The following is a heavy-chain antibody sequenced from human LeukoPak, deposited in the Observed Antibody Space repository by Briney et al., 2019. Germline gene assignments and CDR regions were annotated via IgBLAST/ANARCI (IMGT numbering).Heavy chain of an antibody. J-gene: IGHJ3*02. CDR1: GGSISSGGYY. Sequence: PSQTLSLTCTISGGSISSGGYYGIWIRQHPGKGLEWIGYIYYSGSTFHNPSLKSRVTISVDTSKNQFSLKLNSVTAADTAVYYCAADLQAFSFDIWGQGTMVTVSS. CDR3: AADLQAFSFDI. V-gene: IGHV4-31*03. CDR2: IYYSGST. D-gene: IGHD3-3*02.